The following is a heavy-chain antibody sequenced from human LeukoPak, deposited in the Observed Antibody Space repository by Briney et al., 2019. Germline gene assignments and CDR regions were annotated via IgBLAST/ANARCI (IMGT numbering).Heavy chain of an antibody. V-gene: IGHV4-39*07. CDR2: IYYSGST. Sequence: PSETLSLTCTVSGGSISSSSYYWGWIRQPPGKGLEWIGSIYYSGSTYYNPSLKSRVTISVDTSKNQFSLKLSSVTAADTAVYYCTRVKGYYDSSGYYKAHAFDIWGQGTMVTVSS. CDR3: TRVKGYYDSSGYYKAHAFDI. CDR1: GGSISSSSYY. J-gene: IGHJ3*02. D-gene: IGHD3-22*01.